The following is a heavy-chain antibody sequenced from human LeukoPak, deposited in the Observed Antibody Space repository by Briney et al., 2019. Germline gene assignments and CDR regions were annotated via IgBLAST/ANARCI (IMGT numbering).Heavy chain of an antibody. V-gene: IGHV3-20*04. CDR1: GFTFVDYG. D-gene: IGHD3-3*02. CDR3: ARDRLGPSFSVSHFDL. Sequence: RAGGSLRLSCATSGFTFVDYGLSWVRRAPGEGLEWLCAINYNGAITDYADSVKGRFTISRDNAKNSLYLRMDSLRAEDTALYYCARDRLGPSFSVSHFDLWGQGTLVTVSS. J-gene: IGHJ4*02. CDR2: INYNGAIT.